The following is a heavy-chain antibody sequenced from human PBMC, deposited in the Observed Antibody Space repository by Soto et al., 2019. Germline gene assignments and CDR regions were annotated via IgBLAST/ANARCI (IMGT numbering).Heavy chain of an antibody. J-gene: IGHJ6*02. CDR3: VRERGLSSFYGMDV. D-gene: IGHD3-10*01. V-gene: IGHV3-21*01. CDR1: GFTITSYS. Sequence: GGSLRLSCAASGFTITSYSMNWVRQASGKGLEWVASISSSSSHIYYADSVKGRFTISRDNARNSLYLQMNNLRADDTAVYYCVRERGLSSFYGMDVWGQGTTVTVSS. CDR2: ISSSSSHI.